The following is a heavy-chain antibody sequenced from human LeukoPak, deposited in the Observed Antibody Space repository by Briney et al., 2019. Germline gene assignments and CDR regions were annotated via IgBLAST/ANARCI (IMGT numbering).Heavy chain of an antibody. CDR1: GFTFSDYY. J-gene: IGHJ4*02. Sequence: GGSLRLSCSASGFTFSDYYMSWIRQAPGKGLEWLSYINTGSAIYYADSVKGRFTISRDNSKNTLYLQMNSLRAEDTAVYYCARDRGYFDWLFAFDYWGQGTLVTVSS. CDR3: ARDRGYFDWLFAFDY. CDR2: INTGSAI. D-gene: IGHD3-9*01. V-gene: IGHV3-69-1*01.